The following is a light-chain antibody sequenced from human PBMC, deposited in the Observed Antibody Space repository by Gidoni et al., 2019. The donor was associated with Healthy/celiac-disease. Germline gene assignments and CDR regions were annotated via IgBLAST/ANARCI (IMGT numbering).Light chain of an antibody. Sequence: SYELTQPPSVSVPPGQTARITCSGDALPKQYAYWYQQKPGQAPVLVIYKDSERPSGIPERFSGSSSGTTVTLTISGVQAEDEADYYCQSADSSGTYPVVFGGGTKLTVL. V-gene: IGLV3-25*03. J-gene: IGLJ2*01. CDR2: KDS. CDR3: QSADSSGTYPVV. CDR1: ALPKQY.